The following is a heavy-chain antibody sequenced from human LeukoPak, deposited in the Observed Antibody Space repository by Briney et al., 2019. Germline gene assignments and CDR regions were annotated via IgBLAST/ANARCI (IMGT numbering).Heavy chain of an antibody. CDR1: RGSISGSIRSYY. CDR3: ARLQGRSTAVFDY. D-gene: IGHD3-16*02. Sequence: PSETLSLTCTVSRGSISGSIRSYYWSWVRQPPGKGLEWVAYIYYTGSTNYNPSLKSRVTISVDTSKNQFSLRLNSVTAADTAVYYCARLQGRSTAVFDYWGQGTLVSVSS. V-gene: IGHV4-61*01. CDR2: IYYTGST. J-gene: IGHJ4*02.